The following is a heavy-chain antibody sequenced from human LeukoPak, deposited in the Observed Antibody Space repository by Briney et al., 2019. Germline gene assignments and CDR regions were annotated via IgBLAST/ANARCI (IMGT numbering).Heavy chain of an antibody. CDR3: ARDRVGDSRGFDY. J-gene: IGHJ4*02. Sequence: SETLSLTCTVSGGSISSGDYYWSWIRQPPGKGLEWIGYIYYSGSTNYNPSLKSRVTISVDTSKNQFSLKLSSVTAADTAVYYCARDRVGDSRGFDYWGQGTLVTVSS. CDR1: GGSISSGDYY. V-gene: IGHV4-30-4*01. D-gene: IGHD2-21*02. CDR2: IYYSGST.